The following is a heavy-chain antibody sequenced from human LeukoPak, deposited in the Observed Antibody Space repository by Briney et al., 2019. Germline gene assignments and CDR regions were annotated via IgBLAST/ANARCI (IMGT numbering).Heavy chain of an antibody. CDR3: ARDSRFGEYHFDY. J-gene: IGHJ4*02. CDR1: GYTFTGYY. D-gene: IGHD3-10*01. V-gene: IGHV1-2*02. Sequence: GASVRVSCKTSGYTFTGYYMHWVRQAPGQGLEWMGWINPYSGSTNFTQKFQGRVTMTRDTSISTAYMELSRLRSDDTAVYYCARDSRFGEYHFDYWGQGTLVTVSS. CDR2: INPYSGST.